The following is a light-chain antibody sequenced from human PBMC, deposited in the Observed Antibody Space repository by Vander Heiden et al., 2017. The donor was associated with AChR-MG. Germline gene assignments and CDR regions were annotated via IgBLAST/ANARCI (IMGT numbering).Light chain of an antibody. CDR1: SSHIGSND. CDR3: AAWDDSLSGSYV. CDR2: RKD. Sequence: QSVLPQPPSASGTPGPRVTVSCSGISSHIGSNDVYWYQQRPGTAPKLLIYRKDQPPSGDPDRIAGSKSGTAAYLASSWLRSGEKADYYCAAWDDSLSGSYVFGTGTK. J-gene: IGLJ1*01. V-gene: IGLV1-47*01.